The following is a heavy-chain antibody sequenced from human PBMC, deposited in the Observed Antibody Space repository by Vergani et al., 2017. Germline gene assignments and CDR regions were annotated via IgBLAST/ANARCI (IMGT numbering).Heavy chain of an antibody. J-gene: IGHJ4*02. CDR3: ASLGQVGATGGFDY. D-gene: IGHD1-26*01. Sequence: QVQLVQSGAEVKKPGSSVKVSCKASGGTFSSYAISWLRQAPGQGLGWMGGIIPIFGTANYAQKFQGRVTITADESTSTAYMELSSLRSEDTAVYYCASLGQVGATGGFDYWGQGTLVTVSS. CDR1: GGTFSSYA. V-gene: IGHV1-69*01. CDR2: IIPIFGTA.